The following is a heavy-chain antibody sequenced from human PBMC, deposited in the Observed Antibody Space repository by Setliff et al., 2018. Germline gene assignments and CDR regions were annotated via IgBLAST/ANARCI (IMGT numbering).Heavy chain of an antibody. CDR3: ARVGRNQNSGSYHAEFFQH. CDR1: GFTFTNYA. V-gene: IGHV3-23*01. D-gene: IGHD1-26*01. CDR2: FRGSGGTT. J-gene: IGHJ1*01. Sequence: PGGSLRLSCAVSGFTFTNYAMTWVRQAPGKGLEWVSGFRGSGGTTYYADSVKGRFTISRDNSKNTLFLQMNGLRAEDTAVYYCARVGRNQNSGSYHAEFFQHWGQGTLVTVSS.